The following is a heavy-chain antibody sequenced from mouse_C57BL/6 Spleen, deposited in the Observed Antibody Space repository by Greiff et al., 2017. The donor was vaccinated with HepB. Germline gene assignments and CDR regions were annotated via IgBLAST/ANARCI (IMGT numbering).Heavy chain of an antibody. CDR2: INPSNGGT. D-gene: IGHD1-1*01. V-gene: IGHV1-53*01. J-gene: IGHJ1*03. Sequence: QVQLQQPRTELVKPGASVKLSCKASGYTFTSYWMHWVKQRPGQGLEWIGNINPSNGGTNYNEKLKSKATLTVDKSSSTAYKQFSSLTSEDSAVYYCARSRGHYYGSSYGYFDVWGTGTTVTVSS. CDR1: GYTFTSYW. CDR3: ARSRGHYYGSSYGYFDV.